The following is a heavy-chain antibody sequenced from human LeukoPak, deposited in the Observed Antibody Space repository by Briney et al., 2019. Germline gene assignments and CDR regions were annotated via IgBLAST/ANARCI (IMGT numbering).Heavy chain of an antibody. CDR1: GGTFSSYA. D-gene: IGHD3-3*01. Sequence: GASVTVSCKASGGTFSSYAISWVRQAPGQGLEWMGGIIPIFGTANYAQKFQGRVTITADKSTSTAYMELSSLRSEDTAVYYCARGNTYYDFWSGYYFSDYYYYMDVWGKGTTVTVSS. CDR3: ARGNTYYDFWSGYYFSDYYYYMDV. J-gene: IGHJ6*03. V-gene: IGHV1-69*06. CDR2: IIPIFGTA.